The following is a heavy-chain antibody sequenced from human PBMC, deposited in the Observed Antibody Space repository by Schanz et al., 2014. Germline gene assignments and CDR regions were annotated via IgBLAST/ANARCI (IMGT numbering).Heavy chain of an antibody. D-gene: IGHD3-9*01. CDR2: ISTSNGNT. V-gene: IGHV1-18*01. J-gene: IGHJ6*02. Sequence: QVQLVQSGAEVRKPGASVKVSCKASGYNITSNDVTWVRQAPGQGLEWMGWISTSNGNTNYIQKLQGRVTMTTDTSTSTAYMELRSLRSDDTAVYYCARVQDDIVTGSEYYYGMDVWGQGTTVTVSS. CDR1: GYNITSND. CDR3: ARVQDDIVTGSEYYYGMDV.